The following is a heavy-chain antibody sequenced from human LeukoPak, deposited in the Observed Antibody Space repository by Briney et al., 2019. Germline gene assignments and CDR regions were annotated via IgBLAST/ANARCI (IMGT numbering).Heavy chain of an antibody. V-gene: IGHV1-69*01. CDR2: IIPIFGTA. D-gene: IGHD6-13*01. Sequence: WASVKVSFKASGGTFSSYAISWVRQAPGQGLEWMGGIIPIFGTANYAQKFQGRVTITADESTSTAYMELSSLRSEDTAVYYCARDTIAAAGDDYWGQGTLVTVSS. CDR3: ARDTIAAAGDDY. J-gene: IGHJ4*02. CDR1: GGTFSSYA.